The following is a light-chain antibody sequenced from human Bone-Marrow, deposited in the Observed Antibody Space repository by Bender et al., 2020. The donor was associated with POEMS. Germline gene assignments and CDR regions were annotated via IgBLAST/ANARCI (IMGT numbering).Light chain of an antibody. CDR2: SSH. Sequence: QSVLTQPPSASGTPGQRVTISCSGGSSNIGAHAVNWYQHLPGTAPKLLIYSSHRRPSEVPDRFSGPRSGTSASLAISGLQSEDEADYYCAVWDDSLNGWVFGVGTKLTVL. J-gene: IGLJ3*02. CDR3: AVWDDSLNGWV. CDR1: SSNIGAHA. V-gene: IGLV1-44*01.